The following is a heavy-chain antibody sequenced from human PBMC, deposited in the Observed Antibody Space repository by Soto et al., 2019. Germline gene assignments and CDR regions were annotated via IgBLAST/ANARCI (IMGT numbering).Heavy chain of an antibody. CDR3: ARNMDYYYGPGSGNGHGF. Sequence: QVQLVQSGAEVKEPGDSVRVSGEASGYTFTAYYIHWVRQAPGQGLEWMGWINPKFGDTTYAQDFQGRVSMTRDMSISTVYMELSRLTSDDTAIYYCARNMDYYYGPGSGNGHGFWGQGTTVTVFS. V-gene: IGHV1-2*02. J-gene: IGHJ6*02. D-gene: IGHD3-10*01. CDR1: GYTFTAYY. CDR2: INPKFGDT.